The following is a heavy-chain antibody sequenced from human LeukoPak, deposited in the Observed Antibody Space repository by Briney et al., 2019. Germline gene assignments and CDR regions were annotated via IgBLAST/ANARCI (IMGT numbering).Heavy chain of an antibody. CDR3: ARASEMATSYYSYGMDV. CDR2: IYYSGST. V-gene: IGHV4-61*01. D-gene: IGHD5-24*01. J-gene: IGHJ6*02. CDR1: GGSVSSGSYY. Sequence: PSETLSLTCTVSGGSVSSGSYYWIWIRRPPGKGLEWIGYIYYSGSTNYNPSLKSRVTISVDTSKNQFSLKLRSVTAADTAVYYCARASEMATSYYSYGMDVWGQGTTVTVSS.